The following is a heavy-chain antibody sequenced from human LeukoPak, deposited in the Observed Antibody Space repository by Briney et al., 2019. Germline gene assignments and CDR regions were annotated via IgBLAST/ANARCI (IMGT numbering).Heavy chain of an antibody. CDR2: IYNSGST. D-gene: IGHD3-3*01. CDR1: GGSISSGTYY. J-gene: IGHJ4*02. Sequence: KPSETLSLTCTVSGGSISSGTYYWGWIRQPPGKGLEWIGSIYNSGSTYYNPSLKSRVTISVDTSKNQFSLKLSSVTAADTAEYYCASYDFWSGYTSDHWGQGTLVTVSS. CDR3: ASYDFWSGYTSDH. V-gene: IGHV4-39*01.